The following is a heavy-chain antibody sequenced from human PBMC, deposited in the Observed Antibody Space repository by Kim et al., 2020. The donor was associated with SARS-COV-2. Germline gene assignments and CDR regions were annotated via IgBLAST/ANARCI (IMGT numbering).Heavy chain of an antibody. J-gene: IGHJ3*02. CDR2: ISAYNGNT. Sequence: PSVKVSCKASGYTFTSYGISWVRQAPGQGLEWMGWISAYNGNTNYAQKLQGRVPMTTDTSTSTAYMELRSLRSDDTAVYYCASTMYYYDSTPRAFDIWGQGTMVTVSS. CDR3: ASTMYYYDSTPRAFDI. V-gene: IGHV1-18*04. D-gene: IGHD3-22*01. CDR1: GYTFTSYG.